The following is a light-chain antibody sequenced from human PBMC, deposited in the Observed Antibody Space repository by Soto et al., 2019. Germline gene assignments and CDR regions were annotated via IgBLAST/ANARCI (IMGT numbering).Light chain of an antibody. CDR1: QSISSS. V-gene: IGKV1-5*03. Sequence: EIQMTQSPSTLSASVGDRVTITCRASQSISSSLAWYQQKPGQAPKLLIYTASSLATGVPSRFSGSGSGTAFTLTISRVQHVDFLTYYCHHNKSYWTFGQGTKVEIK. J-gene: IGKJ1*01. CDR3: HHNKSYWT. CDR2: TAS.